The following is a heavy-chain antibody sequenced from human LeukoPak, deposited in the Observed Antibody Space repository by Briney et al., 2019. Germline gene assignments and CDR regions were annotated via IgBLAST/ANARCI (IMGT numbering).Heavy chain of an antibody. Sequence: ASVKVSCKVSGYTLTELSMHWVRQAPGKGLEWMGGFDPEDGETIYAQKFQGRVAMTEDTSTDTTYMELSSLRSKDTAVYYCPTGVVAVAGNDYWGQGTLVTVSS. CDR3: PTGVVAVAGNDY. J-gene: IGHJ4*02. D-gene: IGHD6-19*01. V-gene: IGHV1-24*01. CDR2: FDPEDGET. CDR1: GYTLTELS.